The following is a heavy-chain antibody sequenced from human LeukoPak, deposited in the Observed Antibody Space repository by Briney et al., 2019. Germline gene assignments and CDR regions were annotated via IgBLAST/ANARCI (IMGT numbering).Heavy chain of an antibody. J-gene: IGHJ6*03. CDR2: IYPGDSDT. CDR3: ARLGDYSNYGVPYYLDV. CDR1: GYSFTSYW. D-gene: IGHD4-11*01. Sequence: GESLKISCKGSGYSFTSYWIGWVRQMPGKGLEWMVIIYPGDSDTRYSPSFQGQVTISADKPISTAYLQWSRLKASDTAIYYCARLGDYSNYGVPYYLDVWGKGTTVTVSS. V-gene: IGHV5-51*01.